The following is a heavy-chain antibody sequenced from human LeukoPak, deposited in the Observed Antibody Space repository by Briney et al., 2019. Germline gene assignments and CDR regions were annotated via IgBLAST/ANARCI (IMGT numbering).Heavy chain of an antibody. CDR2: INPNSGGT. Sequence: GASVKASCKASGYTFTGYYMHWVRQAPGQGLVWMGWINPNSGGTNYAQKFQGRVTMTRDTSISTAYMELSRLRSDDTAVYYCARGRGIVGATRLYYFDYWGQGTLVTVSS. CDR1: GYTFTGYY. V-gene: IGHV1-2*02. CDR3: ARGRGIVGATRLYYFDY. J-gene: IGHJ4*02. D-gene: IGHD1-26*01.